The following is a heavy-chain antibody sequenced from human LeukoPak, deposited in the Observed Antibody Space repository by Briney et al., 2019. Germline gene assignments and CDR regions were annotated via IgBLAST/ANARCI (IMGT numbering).Heavy chain of an antibody. CDR3: ARSTGTTLLGF. CDR2: IYTSGST. CDR1: GGSISSYY. V-gene: IGHV4-4*09. J-gene: IGHJ3*01. Sequence: SETLSLTCTVSGGSISSYYWSWIRQPPGKGLEWIGYIYTSGSTNYNPSLKSRVTISVDTSKNQFSLKLSSVTAAGTAVYYCARSTGTTLLGFWGQGTMVTVSS. D-gene: IGHD1-7*01.